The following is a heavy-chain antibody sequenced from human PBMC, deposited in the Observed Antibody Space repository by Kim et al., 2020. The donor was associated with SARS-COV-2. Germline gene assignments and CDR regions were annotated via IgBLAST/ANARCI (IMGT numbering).Heavy chain of an antibody. D-gene: IGHD3-10*01. CDR1: GGSFSGYY. Sequence: SETLSLTCAVYGGSFSGYYWSWIRQPPGKGLEWIGEINHSGSTNYNPSLKSRVTISVDTSKNQFSLKLSSVTAADTAVYYCARGIGGSGSYPGYRRYYYMDVWGKGTTVTVSS. J-gene: IGHJ6*03. CDR2: INHSGST. CDR3: ARGIGGSGSYPGYRRYYYMDV. V-gene: IGHV4-34*01.